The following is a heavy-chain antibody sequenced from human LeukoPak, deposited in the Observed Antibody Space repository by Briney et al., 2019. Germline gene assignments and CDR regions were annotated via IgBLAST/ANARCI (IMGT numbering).Heavy chain of an antibody. D-gene: IGHD6-19*01. Sequence: ASVKVSCKASGGTFSSYAISWVRQAPGQGLEWMGGIIPIFGTANYAQKFQGRVTITADESTSTAYMELSSLRSEDTAVYYCAVLWQWLVPRYDYWGQGTLVTISS. V-gene: IGHV1-69*01. J-gene: IGHJ4*02. CDR2: IIPIFGTA. CDR1: GGTFSSYA. CDR3: AVLWQWLVPRYDY.